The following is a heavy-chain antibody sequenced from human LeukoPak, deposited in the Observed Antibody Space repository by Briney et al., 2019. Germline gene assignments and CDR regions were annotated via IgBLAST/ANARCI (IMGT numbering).Heavy chain of an antibody. CDR2: IYYSGST. CDR1: GGSISSYY. D-gene: IGHD3-22*01. V-gene: IGHV4-59*01. Sequence: SETLSLTCTVSGGSISSYYWSWIRQPPGKGLEWIGYIYYSGSTNYNPSLKSRVTISVDTSKNQFSLKLNSVTAADTAVYYCARGRNYYDTSGSHYYYMDVWGKGTTVTVSS. J-gene: IGHJ6*03. CDR3: ARGRNYYDTSGSHYYYMDV.